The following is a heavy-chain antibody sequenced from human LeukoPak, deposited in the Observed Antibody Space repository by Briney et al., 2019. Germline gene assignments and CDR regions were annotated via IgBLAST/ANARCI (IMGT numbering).Heavy chain of an antibody. CDR2: ISSSGSTI. V-gene: IGHV3-48*03. Sequence: GGSLRLSCAASGFTFSSYEMNWVRQAPGKGLEWVSYISSSGSTIYYADSVKGRFTISRDNAKNSLYLQMNSLRAEDTAVYYCARDFGGYSYGGYYYYYYYMDVWGKGTTVTVSS. CDR3: ARDFGGYSYGGYYYYYYYMDV. J-gene: IGHJ6*03. CDR1: GFTFSSYE. D-gene: IGHD5-18*01.